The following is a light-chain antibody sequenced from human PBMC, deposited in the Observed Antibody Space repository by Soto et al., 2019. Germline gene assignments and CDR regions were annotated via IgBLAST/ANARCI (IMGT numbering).Light chain of an antibody. Sequence: EIVLTQSPATLSLSPGERAPLSCRASQSISSKLAWYQQKPGQAPRLLIYGASTRATGIPVRFSGSGSGTEFTLTITSLQSEDFAVYYCQEYNNWHPITFGGGTKVDIK. V-gene: IGKV3-15*01. CDR2: GAS. CDR1: QSISSK. J-gene: IGKJ4*01. CDR3: QEYNNWHPIT.